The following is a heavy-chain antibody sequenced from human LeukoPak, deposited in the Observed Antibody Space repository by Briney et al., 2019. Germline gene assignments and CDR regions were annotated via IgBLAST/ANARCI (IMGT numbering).Heavy chain of an antibody. Sequence: ASVKVSCKASGYTFTGYHMHWVRQAPGQGLEWMGWINPNSGGTNYAQKFQGRVTMTRDTSISTAYMELSRLRSDDTAVYYCAREYYYDSSGYYSPWFDPWGQGTLVTVSS. CDR1: GYTFTGYH. D-gene: IGHD3-22*01. CDR2: INPNSGGT. J-gene: IGHJ5*02. V-gene: IGHV1-2*02. CDR3: AREYYYDSSGYYSPWFDP.